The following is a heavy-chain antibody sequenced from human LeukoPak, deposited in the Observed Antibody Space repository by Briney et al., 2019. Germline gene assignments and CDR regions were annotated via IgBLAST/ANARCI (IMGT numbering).Heavy chain of an antibody. J-gene: IGHJ3*02. V-gene: IGHV6-1*01. CDR2: TYYRSKWYN. D-gene: IGHD6-19*01. Sequence: SQTLSLTCAISGDSVSSNSATWNWIRQSPSRGLEWLGRTYYRSKWYNDYAVSVKSRVTINPDRSKNQFSLQLNSVTPEDTAVYYCARVDLSGWYFFAFAIWGQGTMVTVSS. CDR3: ARVDLSGWYFFAFAI. CDR1: GDSVSSNSAT.